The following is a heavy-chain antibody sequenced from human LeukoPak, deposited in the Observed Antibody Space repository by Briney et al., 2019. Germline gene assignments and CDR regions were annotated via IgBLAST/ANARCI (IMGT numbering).Heavy chain of an antibody. V-gene: IGHV4-30-4*01. CDR1: GGSISSGDYY. D-gene: IGHD6-13*01. J-gene: IGHJ5*02. CDR3: ARFWAAGNWFDP. Sequence: SETLSLTCSVSGGSISSGDYYWSWIRQPPGKGLEWIGYIYYTGSTYSNPSLKCRVTISVDTSKNQFSLKLSSVTAADTAVYYCARFWAAGNWFDPWGQGTLVTVSS. CDR2: IYYTGST.